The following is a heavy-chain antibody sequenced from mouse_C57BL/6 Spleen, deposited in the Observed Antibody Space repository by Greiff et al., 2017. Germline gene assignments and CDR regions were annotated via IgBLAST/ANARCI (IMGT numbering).Heavy chain of an antibody. Sequence: EVHLVESGGGLVKPGGSLKLSCAASGFTFSDYGMHWVRQAPEKGLEWVAYISSGSSTIYYADTVKGRLTISRDNAKNTLFLQMTSLRSEDAAMFCCHYYGSSLRWYFDVWGTGTTVTVSS. D-gene: IGHD1-1*01. J-gene: IGHJ1*03. CDR3: HYYGSSLRWYFDV. V-gene: IGHV5-17*01. CDR2: ISSGSSTI. CDR1: GFTFSDYG.